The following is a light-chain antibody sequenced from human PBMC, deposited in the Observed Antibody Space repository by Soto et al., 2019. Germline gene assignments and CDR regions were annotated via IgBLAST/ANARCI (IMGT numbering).Light chain of an antibody. CDR3: QQYNIYPLT. Sequence: DVQMTQSPSSLSASVGDRVTITCRASQDINTWLAWYQQKAEKAPKSLIYAASSLQTGVPSRFSGSQSGTDVTLTISSLQPEDSDTYYCQQYNIYPLTFGGGTKVEIK. J-gene: IGKJ4*01. CDR2: AAS. CDR1: QDINTW. V-gene: IGKV1D-16*01.